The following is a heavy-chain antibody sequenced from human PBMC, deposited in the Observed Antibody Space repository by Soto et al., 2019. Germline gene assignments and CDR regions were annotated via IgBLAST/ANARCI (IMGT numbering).Heavy chain of an antibody. CDR2: VNGGDGDT. CDR1: GYTFTNNA. D-gene: IGHD2-15*01. CDR3: ARATYTPWYSPTFAMDV. J-gene: IGHJ6*02. Sequence: GASVKVSCKAFGYTFTNNAIHWVRQAPGQELEWMGWVNGGDGDTMCSQKFQDRVTITRDTSASTTYMELRSLTSEDTAIFYCARATYTPWYSPTFAMDVWGQGTTVTVSS. V-gene: IGHV1-3*01.